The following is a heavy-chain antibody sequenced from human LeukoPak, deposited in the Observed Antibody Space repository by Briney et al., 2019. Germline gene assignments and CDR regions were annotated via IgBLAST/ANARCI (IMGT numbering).Heavy chain of an antibody. CDR2: LYSDGST. CDR3: ARASGHPY. CDR1: GFTVSSNY. Sequence: GGSLRLSCAVSGFTVSSNYMSWVRQAPGKGLEWVSILYSDGSTDYADSVKGRFTISRDNAKNTLYLQMNSLRAEDTAVYYCARASGHPYWGQGTLVTVSS. V-gene: IGHV3-53*01. J-gene: IGHJ4*02.